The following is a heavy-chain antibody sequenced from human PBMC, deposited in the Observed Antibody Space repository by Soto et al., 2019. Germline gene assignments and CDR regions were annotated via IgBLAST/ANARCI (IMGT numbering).Heavy chain of an antibody. CDR1: GFTFSSYA. CDR2: ISSNGGST. V-gene: IGHV3-64D*08. Sequence: PGGSLRLSCSGSGFTFSSYAMHWVRQAPGKGLEYVSAISSNGGSTYYADSVKGRFTISRDNSKNTLYLQMSSLRAEDTAVYYCVKDSVGNYLVNWFDPWGQGTLVTVSS. J-gene: IGHJ5*02. D-gene: IGHD4-4*01. CDR3: VKDSVGNYLVNWFDP.